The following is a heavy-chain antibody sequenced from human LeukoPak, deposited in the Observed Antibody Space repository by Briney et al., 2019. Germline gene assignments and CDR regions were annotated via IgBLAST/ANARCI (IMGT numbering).Heavy chain of an antibody. D-gene: IGHD3-9*01. CDR2: ISYDGSNK. V-gene: IGHV3-30-3*01. CDR1: GFTFSSYA. J-gene: IGHJ4*02. CDR3: ARRDPLYDILTGGFDY. Sequence: GRSLRLSCAASGFTFSSYAMHWVRQAPGKGLEWVAVISYDGSNKYYADSVKGRFTISRDNSKNTLYLQMNSLRAEDTAVYYCARRDPLYDILTGGFDYWGQRTLVTVSS.